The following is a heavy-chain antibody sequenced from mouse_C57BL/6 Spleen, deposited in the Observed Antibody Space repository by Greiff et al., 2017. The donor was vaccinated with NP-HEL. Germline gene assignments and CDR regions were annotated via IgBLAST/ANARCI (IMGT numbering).Heavy chain of an antibody. J-gene: IGHJ1*03. CDR2: ISNGGGST. CDR1: GFTFSDYY. V-gene: IGHV5-12*01. Sequence: EVNVVESGGGLVQPGGSLKLSCAASGFTFSDYYMYWVRQTPEKRLEWVAYISNGGGSTYYPDTVKGRFTISRDNAKNTLYLQMSRLKSEDTDMYYCARQVVAHWYFDVWGTGTTVTVSS. CDR3: ARQVVAHWYFDV. D-gene: IGHD1-1*01.